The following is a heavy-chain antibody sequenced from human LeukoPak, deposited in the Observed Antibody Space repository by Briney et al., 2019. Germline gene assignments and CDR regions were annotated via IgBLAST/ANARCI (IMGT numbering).Heavy chain of an antibody. J-gene: IGHJ6*02. Sequence: PGGSLRLSCAASGFTFSSYWMHWVRHAPGEGLVWVLRINSDGSSTSYADSLKGRFTISRDNAKNTLYLQMNSLRAEDTAVYYCARFGGGDWLYNYGMDVWGQGTTVTVSS. CDR3: ARFGGGDWLYNYGMDV. D-gene: IGHD2-21*02. CDR1: GFTFSSYW. V-gene: IGHV3-74*01. CDR2: INSDGSST.